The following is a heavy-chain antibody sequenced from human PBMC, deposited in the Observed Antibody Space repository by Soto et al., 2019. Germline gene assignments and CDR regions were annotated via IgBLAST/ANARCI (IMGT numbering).Heavy chain of an antibody. CDR1: GHTFTNYS. D-gene: IGHD2-2*02. V-gene: IGHV1-3*01. CDR2: INAGPGNT. J-gene: IGHJ6*02. CDR3: TRGWRCSIANCYIPNYSYGMDV. Sequence: QVPFVQSGAEVKKPGASVKVSCNASGHTFTNYSIHWVRQARGQRLEGMGWINAGPGNTKYSQKFQVRVTFTRDTSASTVYMELSSLTSEDTAVYYCTRGWRCSIANCYIPNYSYGMDVWGPGTTVTFSS.